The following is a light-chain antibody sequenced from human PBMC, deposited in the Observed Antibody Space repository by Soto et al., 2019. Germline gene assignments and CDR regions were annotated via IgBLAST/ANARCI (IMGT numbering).Light chain of an antibody. V-gene: IGKV1-39*01. CDR3: QQSYSTPIT. J-gene: IGKJ5*01. CDR1: QTINNN. Sequence: IQMTQSPSSLSASVGARVTITCRASQTINNNLNWYQQKPGKAPKFLIYAASTLQSGVPSRFSGSGSGTDFTLTISSLQPEDFATYFCQQSYSTPITFGQGTRLEIK. CDR2: AAS.